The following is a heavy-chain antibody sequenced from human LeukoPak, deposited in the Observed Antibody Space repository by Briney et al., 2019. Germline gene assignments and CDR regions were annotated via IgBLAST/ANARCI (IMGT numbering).Heavy chain of an antibody. D-gene: IGHD2-8*01. Sequence: PGGSLRLSCASSGFTFSSYAMSWVRQAPGKGLEWVSVISGSGDSTYYADSVKGRFTISRDNSKNTLYLQMNSLRAEDTAVYYCAKDGTNGGSYFDYWGQGTLVTVSS. V-gene: IGHV3-23*01. CDR1: GFTFSSYA. CDR3: AKDGTNGGSYFDY. CDR2: ISGSGDST. J-gene: IGHJ4*02.